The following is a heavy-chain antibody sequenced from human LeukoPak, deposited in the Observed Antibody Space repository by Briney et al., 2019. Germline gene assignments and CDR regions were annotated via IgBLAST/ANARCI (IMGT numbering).Heavy chain of an antibody. CDR1: GGSISSYY. J-gene: IGHJ4*02. D-gene: IGHD3-22*01. Sequence: KASETLPLTCTVSGGSISSYYWSWIRQPAGKGLERIGRIYTSGSTNYNPSLKSRVTMSVDTSKNQFSLKLSSVTAADTAVYYCARDTRYDSSGYYYDKGDYWGQGTLVTVSS. CDR3: ARDTRYDSSGYYYDKGDY. CDR2: IYTSGST. V-gene: IGHV4-4*07.